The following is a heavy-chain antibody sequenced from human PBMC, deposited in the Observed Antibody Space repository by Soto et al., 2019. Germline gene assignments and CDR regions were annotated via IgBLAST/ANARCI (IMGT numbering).Heavy chain of an antibody. D-gene: IGHD3-22*01. J-gene: IGHJ3*02. Sequence: ASVKVSCKVSGYTLTELSMHWVRQAPGKGLEWMGGFDPEDGETIYAQKFQGRVTMTEDTSTDTAYMELSSLRSEDTAVYYCATGGGSGYYYWDAFDIWGQGTMVTVS. CDR2: FDPEDGET. V-gene: IGHV1-24*01. CDR1: GYTLTELS. CDR3: ATGGGSGYYYWDAFDI.